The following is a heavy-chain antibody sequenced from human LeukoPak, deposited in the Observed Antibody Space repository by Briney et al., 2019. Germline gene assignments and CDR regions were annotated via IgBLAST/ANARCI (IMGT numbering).Heavy chain of an antibody. Sequence: GGSLRLSCAASGFTFNTYWMSWVRQAPGKGLEWVANIKEDGSEKNYVDSVKGRFTISRDSAKNSLYLQMNSLRAQDTAVYYCARADPYIAAAQFQWRENWFDPWGQGTLVTVSS. J-gene: IGHJ5*02. CDR1: GFTFNTYW. CDR2: IKEDGSEK. CDR3: ARADPYIAAAQFQWRENWFDP. V-gene: IGHV3-7*03. D-gene: IGHD6-13*01.